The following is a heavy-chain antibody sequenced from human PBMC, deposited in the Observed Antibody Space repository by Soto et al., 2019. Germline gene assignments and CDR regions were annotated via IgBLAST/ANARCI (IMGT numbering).Heavy chain of an antibody. Sequence: SETLPLTCTVSGGSIGSYYWSWIRQPPGKGLEWIGYIYYSGSTNYNPSLKSRVTISVDTSKNQFSLKLSSVTAADTAVYYCARSDGRYWGQGTLVTVSS. V-gene: IGHV4-59*01. CDR2: IYYSGST. CDR1: GGSIGSYY. CDR3: ARSDGRY. J-gene: IGHJ4*02.